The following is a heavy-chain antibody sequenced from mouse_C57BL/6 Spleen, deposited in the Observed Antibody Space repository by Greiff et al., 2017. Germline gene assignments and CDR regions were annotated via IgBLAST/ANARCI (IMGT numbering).Heavy chain of an antibody. CDR1: GYAFTNYL. D-gene: IGHD1-1*01. CDR3: AREKAITTVVAPYWYFDV. J-gene: IGHJ1*03. V-gene: IGHV1-54*01. CDR2: INPGSGGT. Sequence: VTVVESGAELVRPGTSVKVSCKASGYAFTNYLIEWVKQRPGQGLEWIGVINPGSGGTNYNEKFKGKATLTADKSSSTAYMQLSSLTSEDSAVYFCAREKAITTVVAPYWYFDVWGTGTTVTVSS.